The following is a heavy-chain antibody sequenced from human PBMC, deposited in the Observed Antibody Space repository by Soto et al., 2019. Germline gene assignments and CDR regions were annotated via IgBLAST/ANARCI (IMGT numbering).Heavy chain of an antibody. CDR3: VRSVLVIAARSRGAFDI. V-gene: IGHV1-69*13. Sequence: ASVKVSCKASGDTFSSYAISWVRQAPGQGLEWMGGISPYIGKANYAQKLQGRVTITADESTSTAYMELSSLRSEDTAVYYCVRSVLVIAARSRGAFDIWGPGTMVTVSS. CDR1: GDTFSSYA. CDR2: ISPYIGKA. J-gene: IGHJ3*02. D-gene: IGHD6-6*01.